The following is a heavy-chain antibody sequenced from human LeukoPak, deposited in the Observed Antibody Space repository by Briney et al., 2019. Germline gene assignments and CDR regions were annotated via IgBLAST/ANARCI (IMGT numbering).Heavy chain of an antibody. CDR1: GFTFSSSI. Sequence: GGSLRLSCVASGFTFSSSIMNWVRQAPGKGLEWVSYISSSGNTISYADSVKGRFTISRDNAKNSLYLQVISLRAEDTAVYYCARGPSIAARYDAFDIWGQGTMVTVSS. D-gene: IGHD6-6*01. CDR3: ARGPSIAARYDAFDI. CDR2: ISSSGNTI. J-gene: IGHJ3*02. V-gene: IGHV3-48*04.